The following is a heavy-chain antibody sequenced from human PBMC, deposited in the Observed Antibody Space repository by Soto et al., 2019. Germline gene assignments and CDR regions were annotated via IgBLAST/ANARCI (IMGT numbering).Heavy chain of an antibody. J-gene: IGHJ3*02. Sequence: GGSLRLSCAVSGFICSSYDMSWVRQAPGKGLEWVSTILVGGSTHYEDSVKGRSTISRDTSKNTVYLQMNSLTAGDTAVYYCAKATATGGGAFEIYGQGTLATVSS. V-gene: IGHV3-23*01. CDR1: GFICSSYD. D-gene: IGHD2-8*02. CDR2: ILVGGST. CDR3: AKATATGGGAFEI.